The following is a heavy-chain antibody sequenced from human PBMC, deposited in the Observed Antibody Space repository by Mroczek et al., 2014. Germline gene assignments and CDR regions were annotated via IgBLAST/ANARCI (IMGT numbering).Heavy chain of an antibody. D-gene: IGHD2-15*01. Sequence: SGAEVKKPGASVKVSCKASGYTFTSYGISWVRQAPGQGLEWMGWISAYNGNTNYAQKLQGRVTMTTDTSTSTAYMELRSLRSDDTAVYYCARGGVGYCSGGSCSRSDYYYMDVWGKGPTVTRLL. CDR2: ISAYNGNT. CDR1: GYTFTSYG. J-gene: IGHJ6*03. CDR3: ARGGVGYCSGGSCSRSDYYYMDV. V-gene: IGHV1-18*01.